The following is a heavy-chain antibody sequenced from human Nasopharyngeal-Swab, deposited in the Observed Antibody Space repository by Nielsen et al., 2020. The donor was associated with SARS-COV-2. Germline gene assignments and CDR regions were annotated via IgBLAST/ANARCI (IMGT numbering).Heavy chain of an antibody. CDR2: INPSGVTT. D-gene: IGHD1-26*01. V-gene: IGHV1-46*01. Sequence: WVRQAPGQGLEWMGIINPSGVTTTYAQKFQGRVTMTRDTSTRAVYMELSSLIYEDTAVYYCARWEKGDYWGQGTLVTV. J-gene: IGHJ4*02. CDR3: ARWEKGDY.